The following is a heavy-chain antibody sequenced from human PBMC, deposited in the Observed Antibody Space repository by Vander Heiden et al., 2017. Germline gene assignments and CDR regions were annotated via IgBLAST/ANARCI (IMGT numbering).Heavy chain of an antibody. V-gene: IGHV4-39*01. CDR2: IYYSGST. Sequence: QLQLQESGPGLVKPSETLSLTCTVPGGSISSSSYYWGWIRQPPGKGLEWIGSIYYSGSTYYNPSLKSRVTISVDTSKTQFSLKLSSVTAADTAVYYCARTTYGGYEEYYFDYWGQGTLVTVSS. J-gene: IGHJ4*02. CDR1: GGSISSSSYY. CDR3: ARTTYGGYEEYYFDY. D-gene: IGHD5-12*01.